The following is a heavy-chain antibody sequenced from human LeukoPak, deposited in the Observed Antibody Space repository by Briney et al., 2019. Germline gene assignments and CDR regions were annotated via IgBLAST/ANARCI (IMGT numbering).Heavy chain of an antibody. CDR2: IYTSGST. CDR1: GGSISSYY. J-gene: IGHJ4*02. V-gene: IGHV4-59*10. D-gene: IGHD3-22*01. CDR3: ARLQYYYDSSGYYYPGYFDY. Sequence: SETLSLTCAVSGGSISSYYWSWVRQPAGKGLEWIWRIYTSGSTNYNPSLKRRVTMSVDTSKNQFSLKLSSVPAEDTAVYYCARLQYYYDSSGYYYPGYFDYWGQGTLVTVCS.